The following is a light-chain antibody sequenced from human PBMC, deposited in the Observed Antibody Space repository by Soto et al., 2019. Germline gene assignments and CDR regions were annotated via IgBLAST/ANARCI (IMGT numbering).Light chain of an antibody. Sequence: EIVLTHSPGTLTLSPCERATLSPSASQSLSSNNLAWYQQRPGQAPRLLIYAAASRAAGVPDRFSGSGSGTDFTLTITRLGPEDFAVYYCQQYGSSGTFGQGTKVDIK. J-gene: IGKJ1*01. CDR1: QSLSSNN. CDR2: AAA. CDR3: QQYGSSGT. V-gene: IGKV3-20*01.